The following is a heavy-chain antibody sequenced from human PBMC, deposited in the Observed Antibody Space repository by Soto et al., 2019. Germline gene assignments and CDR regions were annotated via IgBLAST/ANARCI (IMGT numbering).Heavy chain of an antibody. V-gene: IGHV4-39*01. Sequence: SETLSLTCTVSGGSISSSSYYWGWIRQPPGKGLEWIGSIYYSGSTYYNPSLKSRVTISVDTSKNQFSLKLSSVTAADTAVYYCARPTLYGMDVWGQGTTVTVSS. CDR2: IYYSGST. J-gene: IGHJ6*02. CDR3: ARPTLYGMDV. CDR1: GGSISSSSYY.